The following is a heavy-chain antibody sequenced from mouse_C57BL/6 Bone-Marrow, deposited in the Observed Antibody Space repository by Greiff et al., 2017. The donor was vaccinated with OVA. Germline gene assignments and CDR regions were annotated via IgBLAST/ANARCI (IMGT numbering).Heavy chain of an antibody. Sequence: VKLMESGPGLVQPSQSLSISCTVSGFTFTSYGVHWVRQSPGKGLEWLGVIWSGGSTDYNAAFISRLSISKDNSNSQVFFKMNSLQADDTAIYYGASDYYGSSYGAMDYWGQGTSVTVSS. CDR1: GFTFTSYG. CDR2: IWSGGST. J-gene: IGHJ4*01. D-gene: IGHD1-1*01. V-gene: IGHV2-2*01. CDR3: ASDYYGSSYGAMDY.